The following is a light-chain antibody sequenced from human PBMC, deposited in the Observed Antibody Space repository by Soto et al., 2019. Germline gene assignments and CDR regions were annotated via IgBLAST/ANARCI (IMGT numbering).Light chain of an antibody. CDR1: QGISTY. CDR3: QQSFSTPT. V-gene: IGKV1-39*01. Sequence: DIQMTQSPSSLSASVVDRVTITCRASQGISTYLNWYRQKPGKAPELLIYSASNLQSGVPSRFSGSGSGTDFTLTISGLQSEDFATYYCQQSFSTPTFGQGTRLEIK. CDR2: SAS. J-gene: IGKJ5*01.